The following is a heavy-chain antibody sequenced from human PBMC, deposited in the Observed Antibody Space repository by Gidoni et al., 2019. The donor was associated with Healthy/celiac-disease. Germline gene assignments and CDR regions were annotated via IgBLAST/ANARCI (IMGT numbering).Heavy chain of an antibody. D-gene: IGHD3-10*01. V-gene: IGHV3-21*01. CDR1: GFTFSSYS. CDR3: ARGITMVRGVIS. J-gene: IGHJ5*02. CDR2: ISSSSSYI. Sequence: EVQLVESGGGLVKPGGSLRLSCAASGFTFSSYSMNWVRQAPGKGLEWVSSISSSSSYIYYADSVKGRFTISRDNAKNSLYLQMNSLRAEDTAVYYCARGITMVRGVISWGQGTLVTVSS.